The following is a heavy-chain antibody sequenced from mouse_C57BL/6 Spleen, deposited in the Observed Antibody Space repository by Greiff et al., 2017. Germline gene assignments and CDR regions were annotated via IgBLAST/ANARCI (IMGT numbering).Heavy chain of an antibody. CDR1: GFTFSSYG. CDR2: ISSGGSYT. J-gene: IGHJ2*01. CDR3: ARQGDYDGNYFDY. Sequence: EVQRVESGGDLVKPGGSLKLSCAASGFTFSSYGMSWVRQTPDKRLEWVATISSGGSYTYYPDSVKGRFTISRDNAKNTLYLQMSSLKSEDTAMYYCARQGDYDGNYFDYWGQGTTLTVSS. V-gene: IGHV5-6*01. D-gene: IGHD2-4*01.